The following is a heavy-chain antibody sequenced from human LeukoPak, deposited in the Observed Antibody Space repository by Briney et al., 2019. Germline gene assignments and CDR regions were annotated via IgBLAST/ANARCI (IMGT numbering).Heavy chain of an antibody. Sequence: SGTLSLTCAVSGGSISSSNWWSWVRQPPGKGLEWIGEIYHSGSTNYNPSLKSRVTISVDTSKNQFSLKLSSVTAADTAMYYCARRPWVGAADIWGQGTMVTVSS. V-gene: IGHV4-4*02. J-gene: IGHJ3*02. CDR2: IYHSGST. CDR1: GGSISSSNW. CDR3: ARRPWVGAADI. D-gene: IGHD1-26*01.